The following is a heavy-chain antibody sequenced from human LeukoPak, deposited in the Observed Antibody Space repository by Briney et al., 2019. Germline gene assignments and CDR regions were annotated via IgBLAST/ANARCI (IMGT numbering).Heavy chain of an antibody. CDR3: AREGPRGHTYDLTFGY. CDR1: GFTFSSYT. V-gene: IGHV3-48*01. D-gene: IGHD5-18*01. CDR2: ISSSSSTI. Sequence: GGSLRLPCGASGFTFSSYTMIWVRQAPPKGLEWVSYISSSSSTIYYADSVKGRFTISRDNAKNSLYLQMNSLRAEDTAVYYCAREGPRGHTYDLTFGYWGQGTLVTVSS. J-gene: IGHJ4*02.